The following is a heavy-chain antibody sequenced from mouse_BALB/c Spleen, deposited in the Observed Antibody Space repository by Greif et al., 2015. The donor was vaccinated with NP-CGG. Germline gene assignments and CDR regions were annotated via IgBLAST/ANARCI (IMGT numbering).Heavy chain of an antibody. D-gene: IGHD3-3*01. J-gene: IGHJ4*01. CDR3: ARQGGQGYYYAMDY. Sequence: EVKLVESGGGLVKPGGSLKLSCAASGFTFSSYAMSWVRQTPEKRLEWVATISSGGSYTYYPDSLKGRFTISRDNAKNTLYLQMSSLRSEDTSMYYCARQGGQGYYYAMDYWGQGTSVTVSS. CDR2: ISSGGSYT. V-gene: IGHV5-9-3*01. CDR1: GFTFSSYA.